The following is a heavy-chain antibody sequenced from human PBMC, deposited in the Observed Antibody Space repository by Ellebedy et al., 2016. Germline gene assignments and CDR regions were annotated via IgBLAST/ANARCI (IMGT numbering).Heavy chain of an antibody. D-gene: IGHD1-14*01. V-gene: IGHV4-39*07. CDR1: GDSVTTRSHY. CDR3: ARDPDDSDFDY. CDR2: IRYDGHT. Sequence: SETLSLTCTVSGDSVTTRSHYWGWIRQPPGKGLEWIASIRYDGHTYNNLSLKSRVTISLDPSKNQVSPRLSSVTAADTAVYYCARDPDDSDFDYWGQGTLVSVSS. J-gene: IGHJ4*02.